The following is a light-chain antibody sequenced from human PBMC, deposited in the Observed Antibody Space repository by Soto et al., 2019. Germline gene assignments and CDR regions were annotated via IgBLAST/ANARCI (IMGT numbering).Light chain of an antibody. V-gene: IGLV2-14*01. CDR2: DVS. J-gene: IGLJ1*01. CDR1: SSDVGGYHY. CDR3: SSYTSSSTLVV. Sequence: SALTQPASVSGSPGQSITISCTGTSSDVGGYHYVSWYQQHPGKAPKLMIYDVSNRPSGVSNRFSGSKSGNTASLTISGLQAEDEADYYCSSYTSSSTLVVFGTGTKLTVL.